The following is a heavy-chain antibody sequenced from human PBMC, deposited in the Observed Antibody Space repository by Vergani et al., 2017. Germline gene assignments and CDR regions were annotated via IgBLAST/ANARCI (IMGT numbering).Heavy chain of an antibody. CDR2: IYYSGSN. CDR3: ASVGLMDRGVISRGGFDY. Sequence: QVQLQESGPGLVKPSETLSLTCTVSGGSISSYYWSWIRQPPGKGLEWIGYIYYSGSNNYNPHLKSRVTISVDTSKNQFSLKLSSVTAADTAVYYCASVGLMDRGVISRGGFDYWGQGTLVTVSS. J-gene: IGHJ4*02. V-gene: IGHV4-59*01. CDR1: GGSISSYY. D-gene: IGHD3-10*01.